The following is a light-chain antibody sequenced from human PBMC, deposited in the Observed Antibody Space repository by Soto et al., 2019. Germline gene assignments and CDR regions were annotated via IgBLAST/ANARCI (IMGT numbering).Light chain of an antibody. Sequence: DIQMTQSPSTLSALVGDRVTITCRASQSINKWLAWYQQKPGKAPKILIYDASSLESGVPSRFSGSGSGAEFTLTISRVQPEDFATYYCPQYETYRKTFGQGTKVDI. J-gene: IGKJ1*01. V-gene: IGKV1-5*01. CDR1: QSINKW. CDR3: PQYETYRKT. CDR2: DAS.